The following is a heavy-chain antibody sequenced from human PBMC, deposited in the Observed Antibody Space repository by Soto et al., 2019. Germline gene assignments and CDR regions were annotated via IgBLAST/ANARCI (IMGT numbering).Heavy chain of an antibody. V-gene: IGHV3-23*01. Sequence: PWGSLPLSCAPSGFTSSTYPISWVPHAPGKGLEWVSGISGSGDSTYYADSVKGRFTISRDDVKNSLYLQMNSLRAEDTAVYYYGSGTNGDLFSYWARGPLDT. D-gene: IGHD2-21*02. CDR1: GFTSSTYP. J-gene: IGHJ4*02. CDR3: GSGTNGDLFSY. CDR2: ISGSGDST.